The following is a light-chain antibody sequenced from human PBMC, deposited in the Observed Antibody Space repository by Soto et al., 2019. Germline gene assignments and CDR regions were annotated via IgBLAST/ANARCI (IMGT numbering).Light chain of an antibody. Sequence: DIQLTQSQSFLSASVGDRLTITCRASQGIRSYLAWYQQRPGKAPKLLIYAASTLQSGVTSRSSGSGSGTDFTLTIRCLQSEDFATYDCKQYYSYHRTFGQVTKVDIK. CDR1: QGIRSY. V-gene: IGKV1-9*01. J-gene: IGKJ1*01. CDR3: KQYYSYHRT. CDR2: AAS.